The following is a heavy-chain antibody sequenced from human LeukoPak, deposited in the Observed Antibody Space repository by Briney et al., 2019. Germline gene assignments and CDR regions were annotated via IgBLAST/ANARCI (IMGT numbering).Heavy chain of an antibody. V-gene: IGHV4-38-2*01. CDR1: GYSISGAHY. J-gene: IGHJ4*02. CDR3: ARLSGGSGTRGVFDY. CDR2: VYHSGST. Sequence: SETLSLTCAISGYSISGAHYWGWIRQPPGKGLEWIGSVYHSGSTYYNPSLKSRVTISVDTSKNQFSLKLTSVTAADTAGYYCARLSGGSGTRGVFDYWGQGTLVTVSS. D-gene: IGHD3-10*01.